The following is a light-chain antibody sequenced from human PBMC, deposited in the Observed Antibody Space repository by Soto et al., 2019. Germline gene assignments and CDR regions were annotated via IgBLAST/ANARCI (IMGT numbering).Light chain of an antibody. CDR1: QTITSY. CDR3: QQSYNTPIT. Sequence: DIQMTQSPSSLSASVGDTVTITCRASQTITSYLNWYQQKPGKGPKSLIYAASNLQSGVPSRFSGSGSGTDFTLTISSLRPEDFATYYCQQSYNTPITFGQGTRLEMK. V-gene: IGKV1-39*01. J-gene: IGKJ5*01. CDR2: AAS.